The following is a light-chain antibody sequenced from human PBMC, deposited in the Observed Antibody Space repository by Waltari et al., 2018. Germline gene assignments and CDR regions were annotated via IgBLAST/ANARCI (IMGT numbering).Light chain of an antibody. Sequence: EIVMTHSPATLSVSPGVRATLSCRASQSVSSNFAWYQQKPGHAPRLLIYDASTRATGIPARFSGSGSGTEFTLTISSLQSEDFAVYYCQQYNNWPPLTFGGGTKVEIK. CDR2: DAS. CDR3: QQYNNWPPLT. V-gene: IGKV3-15*01. J-gene: IGKJ4*01. CDR1: QSVSSN.